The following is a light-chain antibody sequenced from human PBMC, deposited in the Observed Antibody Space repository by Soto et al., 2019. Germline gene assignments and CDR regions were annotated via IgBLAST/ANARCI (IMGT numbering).Light chain of an antibody. CDR2: EVN. CDR1: NSDVGIYNY. Sequence: QSALTQPASVSGSPGQSITISCTGTNSDVGIYNYVSWYQQHPGKAPKLIIYEVNNRPSGLSNRFSGSKSGNTASLTISGLQAEDEADYYCCSYTGSSTWVFGGGTKLTVL. V-gene: IGLV2-14*01. J-gene: IGLJ3*02. CDR3: CSYTGSSTWV.